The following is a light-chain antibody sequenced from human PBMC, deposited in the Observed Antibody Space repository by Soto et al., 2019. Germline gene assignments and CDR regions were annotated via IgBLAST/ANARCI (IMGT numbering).Light chain of an antibody. CDR2: GAS. Sequence: EIVMTQSPATLSVSPGERATLSCRASQSVSSNLAWYQQKPGQAPRLLIYGASTRATGIPARFSGSGSGTEFTLTISSLQSEDFAVYYCQHYNNWPPAITFGQGTRLAIK. CDR1: QSVSSN. CDR3: QHYNNWPPAIT. V-gene: IGKV3-15*01. J-gene: IGKJ5*01.